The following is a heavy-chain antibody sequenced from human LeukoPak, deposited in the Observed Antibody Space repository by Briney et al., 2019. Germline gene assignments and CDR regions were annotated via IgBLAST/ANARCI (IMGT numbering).Heavy chain of an antibody. J-gene: IGHJ6*03. Sequence: GGSLRLSCAASGFTFSSYWMSWVRQAPGKGLEWVANIKQDGSEKYYVDSVKGRFTISRDNAKNSLYLHMNSLRAEDTAVYYCARATGYIAAAGADYYYYYMDVWGKGTTVTVSS. CDR3: ARATGYIAAAGADYYYYYMDV. CDR2: IKQDGSEK. D-gene: IGHD6-13*01. V-gene: IGHV3-7*01. CDR1: GFTFSSYW.